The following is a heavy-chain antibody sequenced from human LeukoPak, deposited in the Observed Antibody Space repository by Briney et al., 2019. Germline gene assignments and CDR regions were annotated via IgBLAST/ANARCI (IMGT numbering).Heavy chain of an antibody. CDR1: GFTFSSYA. CDR2: ISYDGSNK. D-gene: IGHD3-22*01. Sequence: GRSLRLSCAASGFTFSSYAMHWVRQAPGKGLEWVAVISYDGSNKYYADSVKGRFTISRDNSKNTLYLQMNSLRAEDTAVYYCARGGGSTMIVVVPYWYFDLWGRGTLVTVSS. V-gene: IGHV3-30-3*01. J-gene: IGHJ2*01. CDR3: ARGGGSTMIVVVPYWYFDL.